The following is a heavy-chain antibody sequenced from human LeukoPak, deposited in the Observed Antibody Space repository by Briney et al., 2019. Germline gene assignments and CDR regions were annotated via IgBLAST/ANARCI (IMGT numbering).Heavy chain of an antibody. D-gene: IGHD3-16*01. CDR1: GFTFSSYS. V-gene: IGHV3-21*01. J-gene: IGHJ3*02. Sequence: GGSLRLSCAASGFTFSSYSMNWVRQAPGKGLEWVSSISSSSSYIYYADSVKGRFTISRDNAKNSLYLQMNSLRAEDTAVYYCARDIMTSDAFDIWGQGTMVTVSS. CDR3: ARDIMTSDAFDI. CDR2: ISSSSSYI.